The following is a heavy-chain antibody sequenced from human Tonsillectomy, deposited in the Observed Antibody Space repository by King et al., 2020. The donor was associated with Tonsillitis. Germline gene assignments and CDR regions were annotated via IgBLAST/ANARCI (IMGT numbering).Heavy chain of an antibody. Sequence: QLVQSGAEVKRPGASVRVSCEASGYIFTHFDINWVRQVAGHGLQWMGRMNPNNGDTSYAERFQGRVTMTRNTAVNTAYMELTSLTSDDTAVYYCVQVGLAHHESGFRNGGKGTRVIVSS. CDR1: GYIFTHFD. CDR3: VQVGLAHHESGFRN. D-gene: IGHD5-12*01. CDR2: MNPNNGDT. J-gene: IGHJ1*01. V-gene: IGHV1-8*01.